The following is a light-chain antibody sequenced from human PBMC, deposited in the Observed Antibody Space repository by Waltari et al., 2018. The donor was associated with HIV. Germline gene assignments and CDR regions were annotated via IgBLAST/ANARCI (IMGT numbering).Light chain of an antibody. Sequence: QSVLTQPPSASGTPGQRVTISCSGSSSNIGSNYVYWYQQLPGTAPKLLTQRMNQRPAGVPGRFSGSKSGTSASLAISGLRSEDEADYYCAAWDDSLSGYVFGTGTKVTVL. J-gene: IGLJ1*01. CDR1: SSNIGSNY. CDR3: AAWDDSLSGYV. CDR2: RMN. V-gene: IGLV1-47*01.